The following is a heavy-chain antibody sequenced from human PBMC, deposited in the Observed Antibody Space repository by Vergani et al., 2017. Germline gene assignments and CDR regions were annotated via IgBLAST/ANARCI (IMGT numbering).Heavy chain of an antibody. J-gene: IGHJ4*02. CDR3: AKTSKLELLCY. CDR2: ISYDGSNK. V-gene: IGHV3-30-3*02. Sequence: QVQLVESGGGVVQPGRSLRLSCAASGFTFSRYAMHWVRQAPGKGLEWVAVISYDGSNKYYADSVKGRFTISRDNSKNTLYLQMNSLRAEDTAVYYCAKTSKLELLCYWGQGTLVTVSS. CDR1: GFTFSRYA. D-gene: IGHD1-7*01.